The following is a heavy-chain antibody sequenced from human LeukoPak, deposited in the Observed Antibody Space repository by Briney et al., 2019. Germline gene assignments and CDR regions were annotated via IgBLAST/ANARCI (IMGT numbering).Heavy chain of an antibody. CDR3: ARETYDILTGYYIPGWFDP. CDR1: GGSISSYY. Sequence: SETLSLTCTVSGGSISSYYWSWIRQPPGKGLEWIGYIYYSGSTNHNPSLKSRVTISVDTSKNQFSLKLSSVTAADTAVYYCARETYDILTGYYIPGWFDPWGQGTLVTVSS. J-gene: IGHJ5*02. V-gene: IGHV4-59*01. CDR2: IYYSGST. D-gene: IGHD3-9*01.